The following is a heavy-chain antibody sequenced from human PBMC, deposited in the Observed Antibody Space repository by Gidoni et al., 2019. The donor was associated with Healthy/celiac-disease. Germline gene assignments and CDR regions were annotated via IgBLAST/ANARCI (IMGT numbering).Heavy chain of an antibody. CDR1: GGPISSGGYY. V-gene: IGHV4-31*02. D-gene: IGHD3-22*01. Sequence: QVQLQESGPGLAKPSQTLSLTGTVSGGPISSGGYYWSWIRQHPGKGLEWIGYIYYSGSTYYNPSLKSRVTISVDTSKNQFSLKLSSVTAADTAVYYCARGGYYDSSGYYPDYWGQGTLVTVSS. J-gene: IGHJ4*02. CDR2: IYYSGST. CDR3: ARGGYYDSSGYYPDY.